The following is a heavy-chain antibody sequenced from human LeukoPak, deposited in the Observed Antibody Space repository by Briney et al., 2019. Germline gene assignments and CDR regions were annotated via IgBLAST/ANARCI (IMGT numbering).Heavy chain of an antibody. J-gene: IGHJ4*02. CDR1: GYTFTGYY. Sequence: ASVEVSCKASGYTFTGYYMHWVRQAPGQGLEWMGWINPNSGGTNYAQKFQGRVTMTRDTSISTAYMELSRLRSDDTAVYYCARDPSDSSGWTLFDYWGQGTLVTVSS. CDR3: ARDPSDSSGWTLFDY. V-gene: IGHV1-2*02. D-gene: IGHD6-19*01. CDR2: INPNSGGT.